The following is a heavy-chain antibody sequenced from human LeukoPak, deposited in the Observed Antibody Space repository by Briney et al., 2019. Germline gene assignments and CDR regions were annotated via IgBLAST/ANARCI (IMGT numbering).Heavy chain of an antibody. D-gene: IGHD5-18*01. CDR2: IRSKAYRGTT. CDR1: GFTFGDHA. Sequence: GGPLRLSCTGSGFTFGDHAMSWVRQAPGKGLEWVGFIRSKAYRGTTEYAASVKGRFTISRDDSASIAYLQMNRLRAEDTAVYYCARGPIQLWIHDAMDVWGQGTTVTVSS. V-gene: IGHV3-49*04. CDR3: ARGPIQLWIHDAMDV. J-gene: IGHJ6*02.